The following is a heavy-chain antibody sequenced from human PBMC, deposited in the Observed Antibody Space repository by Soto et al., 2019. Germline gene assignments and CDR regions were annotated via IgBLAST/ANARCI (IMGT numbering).Heavy chain of an antibody. Sequence: EVQLVESGGGLVQPGGSLRLSCAASGFTFSSYDMHWVRQATGKGLEWVSAIGTAGDTYYPGSVKGRFTISRENAKNSLYIQMNSLRAGDTAVYYCARARVATIFYYYYMDVWGKGTTVTVSS. J-gene: IGHJ6*03. CDR1: GFTFSSYD. CDR3: ARARVATIFYYYYMDV. CDR2: IGTAGDT. D-gene: IGHD5-12*01. V-gene: IGHV3-13*01.